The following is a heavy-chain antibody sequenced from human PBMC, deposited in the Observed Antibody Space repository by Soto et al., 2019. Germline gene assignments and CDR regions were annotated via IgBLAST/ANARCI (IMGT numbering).Heavy chain of an antibody. CDR1: GFTFSSYG. CDR3: ARGTSIAARPWYPFFDY. Sequence: QVQLVESGGGVVQPGRSLRLSCAASGFTFSSYGMHWVRQAPGKGLEWVAVIWHDGSIKYYADAVKCRFTISRDNSKNTLYLQMDSLRAEDTAVYYCARGTSIAARPWYPFFDYWGQGTLVTVSS. CDR2: IWHDGSIK. J-gene: IGHJ4*02. V-gene: IGHV3-33*01. D-gene: IGHD6-6*01.